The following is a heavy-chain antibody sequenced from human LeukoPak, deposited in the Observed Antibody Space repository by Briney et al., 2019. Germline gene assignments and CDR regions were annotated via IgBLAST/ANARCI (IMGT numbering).Heavy chain of an antibody. Sequence: GGSLRLSCAASGFTFSSYWMSWVRQAPGKGLEWVANIKQDGSEKYYVDSVKGRFTISRDNAKNSLYLQMNSLRAEDTAVYYCASFSSGDYGDYFDYWGQGTLVIVSS. J-gene: IGHJ4*02. D-gene: IGHD4-17*01. V-gene: IGHV3-7*01. CDR1: GFTFSSYW. CDR3: ASFSSGDYGDYFDY. CDR2: IKQDGSEK.